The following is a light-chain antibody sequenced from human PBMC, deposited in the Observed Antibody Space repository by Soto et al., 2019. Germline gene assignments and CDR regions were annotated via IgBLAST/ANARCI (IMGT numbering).Light chain of an antibody. CDR2: EGT. CDR3: CSYAGSSTLI. CDR1: SSDVGSYNL. Sequence: QSALTQPASVSGSPRQSITISCTGTSSDVGSYNLVSWYQQHPGKAPKLMIYEGTKRPSGLSNRFSGSRSGNTASLTISGLQAEDEADYYCCSYAGSSTLIFGGGTKLTVL. V-gene: IGLV2-23*01. J-gene: IGLJ2*01.